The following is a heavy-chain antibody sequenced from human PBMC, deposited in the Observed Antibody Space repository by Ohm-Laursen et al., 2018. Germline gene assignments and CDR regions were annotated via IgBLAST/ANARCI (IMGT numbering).Heavy chain of an antibody. V-gene: IGHV3-9*01. CDR1: GFTFDDYA. CDR2: ISWNSGSI. J-gene: IGHJ4*02. Sequence: SLRLSCTASGFTFDDYAMNWVRQSPGKGLEWVSDISWNSGSIGYADSVKGRFTISRDNAKNSLYLQMNSLRAEDTAVYYCARWDYWGQGTLVTVSS. D-gene: IGHD5-24*01. CDR3: ARWDY.